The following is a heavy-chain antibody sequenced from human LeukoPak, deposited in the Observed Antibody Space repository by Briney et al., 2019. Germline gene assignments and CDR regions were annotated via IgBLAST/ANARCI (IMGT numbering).Heavy chain of an antibody. D-gene: IGHD3-16*02. V-gene: IGHV3-9*01. CDR3: AKANRFYNWFDP. CDR2: ISWNSGSI. Sequence: GGSLRLSCAASGFTFDDYAMHWVRQAPGKGLEWVSGISWNSGSIGYADSVKGRFTISRDNAKNSLYLQMNSLRAEDTALYYCAKANRFYNWFDPWGQGTLVTVSS. J-gene: IGHJ5*02. CDR1: GFTFDDYA.